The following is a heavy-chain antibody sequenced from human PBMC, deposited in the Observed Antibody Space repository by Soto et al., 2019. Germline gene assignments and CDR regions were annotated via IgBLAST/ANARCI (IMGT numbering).Heavy chain of an antibody. V-gene: IGHV1-18*01. J-gene: IGHJ4*02. CDR1: GYTFTSYG. CDR2: ISAYNGNT. CDR3: ARDQHPSIAAACSPGYFDY. D-gene: IGHD6-13*01. Sequence: QVQLVQSGAEVKKPGASVKVSCKASGYTFTSYGISWVRQAPGQGLEWMGWISAYNGNTNYAQKLQGRVTMTTDTSTSTAYMELRSLRSDDTAVYYCARDQHPSIAAACSPGYFDYWGQGTLVTVSS.